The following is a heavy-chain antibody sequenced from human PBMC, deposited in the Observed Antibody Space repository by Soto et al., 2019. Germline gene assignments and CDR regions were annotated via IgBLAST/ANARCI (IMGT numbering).Heavy chain of an antibody. CDR3: TRTGDILTGYLDY. Sequence: SETLSLTCTVSGASISSYYWSWIRQPPGKGLEWIGYIYYSGNTNYNPSLKSRITISVDTSKNQFSLKLSSVTAADAAVYYCTRTGDILTGYLDYWGQGTLVTVS. V-gene: IGHV4-59*01. D-gene: IGHD3-9*01. J-gene: IGHJ4*02. CDR2: IYYSGNT. CDR1: GASISSYY.